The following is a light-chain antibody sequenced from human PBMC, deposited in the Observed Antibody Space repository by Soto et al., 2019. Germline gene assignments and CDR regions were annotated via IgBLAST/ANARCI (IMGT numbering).Light chain of an antibody. CDR3: SSFATSDTPMV. V-gene: IGLV2-14*03. CDR2: DVS. J-gene: IGLJ2*01. CDR1: SSDVCGYNH. Sequence: QSALTQPASVSGSPGQSITISCTGTSSDVCGYNHVSWYQQHPGEAPKLMIYDVSSRPSGVSNRFSGSKAADTASLTISGLQAEDEADYYCSSFATSDTPMVFGGGTKLTVL.